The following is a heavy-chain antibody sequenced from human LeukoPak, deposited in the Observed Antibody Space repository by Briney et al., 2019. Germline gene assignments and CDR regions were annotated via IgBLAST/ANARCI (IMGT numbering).Heavy chain of an antibody. CDR2: INPSGGST. CDR1: GYTFTSYY. V-gene: IGHV1-46*01. D-gene: IGHD2-2*01. CDR3: ARIYCSSTSCSNWFDP. Sequence: APVKVSCKASGYTFTSYYMHWVRQAPGQGLEWMGIINPSGGSTSYAQKFQGRVTMTRDTSTSTVYMELSSLRSEDTAVYYCARIYCSSTSCSNWFDPWGQGTLVTVSS. J-gene: IGHJ5*02.